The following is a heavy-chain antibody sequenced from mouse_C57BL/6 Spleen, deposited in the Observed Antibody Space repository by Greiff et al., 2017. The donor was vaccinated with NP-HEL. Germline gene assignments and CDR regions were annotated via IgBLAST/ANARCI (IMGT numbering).Heavy chain of an antibody. CDR1: GYTFTGYW. J-gene: IGHJ1*03. Sequence: QVQLQQPGAELVKPGASVKLSCKASGYTFTGYWMHWVKQRPGRGLEWIGDIYPGSGSTNYNEKFKSKATLTVDTSSSTAYMHLSFLTSEDSAVYYCESDSGSRYFDVWGTGTTVTVSS. CDR2: IYPGSGST. CDR3: ESDSGSRYFDV. D-gene: IGHD1-1*01. V-gene: IGHV1-55*01.